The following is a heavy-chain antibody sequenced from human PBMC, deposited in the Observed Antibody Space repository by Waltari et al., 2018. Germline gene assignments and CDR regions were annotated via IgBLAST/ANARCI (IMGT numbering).Heavy chain of an antibody. CDR3: ARDGDSSGEDAFDI. D-gene: IGHD3-22*01. J-gene: IGHJ3*02. CDR1: GFTFSSYS. Sequence: EVQLVESGGGLVKPGGSLRLSCAASGFTFSSYSMNWVRQAPGKGLEWVSSISSSSSYIYYADSVKGRFTISRDNAKNSLYLQMNSLRAEDTAVYYCARDGDSSGEDAFDIWGQGTMVTVSS. CDR2: ISSSSSYI. V-gene: IGHV3-21*01.